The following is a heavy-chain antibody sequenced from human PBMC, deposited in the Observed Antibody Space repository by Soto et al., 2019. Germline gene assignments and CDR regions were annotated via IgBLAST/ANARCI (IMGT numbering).Heavy chain of an antibody. V-gene: IGHV1-69*01. J-gene: IGHJ3*02. CDR1: GGTFSSYA. CDR3: ARFSGPWGAFDI. CDR2: IIPIFGTA. Sequence: QVQLVQSGAEVKKPGSSVKVSCKASGGTFSSYAISWVRQAPGQGLAWTGGIIPIFGTANFAQKFQGGVTVPAGESRSVAYMELSRLRSEDTAVYYCARFSGPWGAFDIWGQGTMVTVSS. D-gene: IGHD3-10*01.